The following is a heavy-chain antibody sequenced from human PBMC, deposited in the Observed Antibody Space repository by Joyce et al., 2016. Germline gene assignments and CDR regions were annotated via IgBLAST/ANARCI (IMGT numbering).Heavy chain of an antibody. V-gene: IGHV3-74*01. CDR2: INTDGSRT. CDR3: VRGISARPGGPNWFDP. J-gene: IGHJ5*02. D-gene: IGHD6-6*01. Sequence: EVQLVESGGGLVQPGGSLRLSCASSGFSFSGYWIHWVRQAPGKGRVWDSRINTDGSRTRFADSVKGRFTISRDNAKNTLYLQMNSLRAEDTAVYYCVRGISARPGGPNWFDPWGQGALVTVSS. CDR1: GFSFSGYW.